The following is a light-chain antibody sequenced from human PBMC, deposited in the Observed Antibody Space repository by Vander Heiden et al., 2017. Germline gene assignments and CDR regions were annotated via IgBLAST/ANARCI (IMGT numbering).Light chain of an antibody. Sequence: AIRMTQSPSSFSASTGDRVTITCRASQGISSYLAWYQQKPGKAPKLLIYAASTLQSGLPSRFSGSGSGTDFTLTISCLQSEDFATYYCQQDDSYPRTFGHGTKVDIK. V-gene: IGKV1-8*01. CDR1: QGISSY. CDR3: QQDDSYPRT. J-gene: IGKJ3*01. CDR2: AAS.